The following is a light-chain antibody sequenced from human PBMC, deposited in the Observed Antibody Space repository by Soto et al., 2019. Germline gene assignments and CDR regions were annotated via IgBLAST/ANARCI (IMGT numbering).Light chain of an antibody. CDR1: STDVGSFNY. V-gene: IGLV2-14*01. Sequence: SALTQPASVSGSPGQSITISCTATSTDVGSFNYVSWYQHHPGKAPILMIYEVTSRPSGVSNRFSGSKSGHTASLTLSWLPAEDEADSYSVSYATSNTIYVFGSGTKVTVL. CDR3: VSYATSNTIYV. J-gene: IGLJ1*01. CDR2: EVT.